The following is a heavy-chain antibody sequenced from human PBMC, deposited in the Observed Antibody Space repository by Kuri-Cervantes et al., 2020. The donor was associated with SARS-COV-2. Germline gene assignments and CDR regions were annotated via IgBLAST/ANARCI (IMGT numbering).Heavy chain of an antibody. CDR2: INPNSGGT. J-gene: IGHJ5*02. D-gene: IGHD1-26*01. Sequence: ASVKVSCKASGYTFTGYYMHWVRQAPGQGLEWMGWINPNSGGTNYAQKFQGRVTMTRDTSISTAYMELSSLRSEDTAVYYCATTSPIVGASNWFDPWGQGTLVTVSS. CDR1: GYTFTGYY. V-gene: IGHV1-2*02. CDR3: ATTSPIVGASNWFDP.